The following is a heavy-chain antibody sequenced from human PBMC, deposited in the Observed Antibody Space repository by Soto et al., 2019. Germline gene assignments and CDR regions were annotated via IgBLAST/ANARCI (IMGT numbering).Heavy chain of an antibody. V-gene: IGHV3-23*01. Sequence: EVQLLESGGGLVQPGGSLRLSCAASGFTFSSYAMSWVRQAPGKGLEWVSAISGSGGSTYYADSVKGRFTISRDNSKNTLYLQMNSLRAEDTAVYYCAKPWDCGGDCYSFDAFDIWGQGTMVTVSS. CDR2: ISGSGGST. J-gene: IGHJ3*02. D-gene: IGHD2-21*01. CDR1: GFTFSSYA. CDR3: AKPWDCGGDCYSFDAFDI.